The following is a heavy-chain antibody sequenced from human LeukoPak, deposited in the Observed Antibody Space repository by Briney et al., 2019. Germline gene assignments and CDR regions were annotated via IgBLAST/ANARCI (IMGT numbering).Heavy chain of an antibody. V-gene: IGHV3-33*01. Sequence: PGGSLRLSCAASGFTFSNYGIHWVRQAPGKGLEWMAVIGSDGRNKFYADSVTGRFSVSRDNSKNTLYLQMNSLRAEDTAVYYCARDDLVLEENGFGIWGRGTMVTVSS. CDR3: ARDDLVLEENGFGI. CDR1: GFTFSNYG. J-gene: IGHJ3*02. CDR2: IGSDGRNK.